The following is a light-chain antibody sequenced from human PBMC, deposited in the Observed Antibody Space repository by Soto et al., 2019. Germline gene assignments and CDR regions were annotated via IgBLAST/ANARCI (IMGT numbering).Light chain of an antibody. CDR2: DAS. J-gene: IGKJ2*01. V-gene: IGKV3-11*01. Sequence: EIVLTQSPATLSLSPGERATLSCRASESVNNFLAWYQQKPGQAPRLLIYDASNRATGVPARFSGSGSGTDFTLTISTLESEDFAVYYCQHRWNWAYTFGQGTKLDMK. CDR3: QHRWNWAYT. CDR1: ESVNNF.